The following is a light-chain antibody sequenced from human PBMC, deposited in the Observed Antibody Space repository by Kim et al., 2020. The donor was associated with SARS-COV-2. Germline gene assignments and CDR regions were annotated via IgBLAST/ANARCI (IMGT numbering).Light chain of an antibody. J-gene: IGLJ1*01. CDR3: SSYARSDTNV. CDR2: EVN. Sequence: GQSVTISCTGTSRDVGGYNYVSWYQQHPGKAPKLLIYEVNKRPSGVPDRFSGSKSGNTASLTVSGLQAEDEADYYCSSYARSDTNVFGTGTKVTVL. V-gene: IGLV2-8*01. CDR1: SRDVGGYNY.